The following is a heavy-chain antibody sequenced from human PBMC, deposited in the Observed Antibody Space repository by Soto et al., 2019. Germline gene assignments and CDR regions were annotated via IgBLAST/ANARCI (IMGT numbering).Heavy chain of an antibody. V-gene: IGHV3-74*01. Sequence: GGSLRLSCEISGFNLNTYWMHWVRQAPGEGVVWVSRINSDGTNTDYADSVKGRFTISRDNAKKTVYLDMTSLKVDDTAVYYCTRDGGGRYYGGFDNWGQGTLVTVSS. J-gene: IGHJ4*02. CDR2: INSDGTNT. CDR3: TRDGGGRYYGGFDN. D-gene: IGHD1-26*01. CDR1: GFNLNTYW.